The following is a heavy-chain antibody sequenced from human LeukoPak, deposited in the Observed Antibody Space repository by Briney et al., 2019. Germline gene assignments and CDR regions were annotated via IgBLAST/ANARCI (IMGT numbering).Heavy chain of an antibody. Sequence: GGSLRLSCAASGLSFSTNSMNWVRQAPGKGLGWVSAISGSSTYIYYADSVKGRFTISRDNAKNSVDLQMNSLRAEDTAVYYCASVPGETKKRAIDYWGQGTLVTVSS. J-gene: IGHJ4*02. CDR3: ASVPGETKKRAIDY. CDR1: GLSFSTNS. CDR2: ISGSSTYI. D-gene: IGHD3-10*01. V-gene: IGHV3-21*01.